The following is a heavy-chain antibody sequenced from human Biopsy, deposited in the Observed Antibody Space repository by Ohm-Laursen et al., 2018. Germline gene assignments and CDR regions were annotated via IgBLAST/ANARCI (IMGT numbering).Heavy chain of an antibody. CDR1: GGTSSNYG. Sequence: SVKVSCKAPGGTSSNYGVNWVRQAPGQGLEWLGGNIPILGTGNYAQKFQDRVTVAADTSTSTATMELRSLRSDDTAVYYCATKVTGYFHHWGQGTLVIVSS. CDR2: NIPILGTG. J-gene: IGHJ1*01. D-gene: IGHD2-21*02. V-gene: IGHV1-69*06. CDR3: ATKVTGYFHH.